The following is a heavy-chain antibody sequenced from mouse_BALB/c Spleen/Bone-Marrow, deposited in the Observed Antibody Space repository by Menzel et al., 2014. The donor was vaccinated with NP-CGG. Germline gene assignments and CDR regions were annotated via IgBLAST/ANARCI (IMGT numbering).Heavy chain of an antibody. CDR3: VRAYGSSYAMDY. J-gene: IGHJ4*01. V-gene: IGHV5-9-4*01. Sequence: EVKVVESGGGLVKPGGSLKLSCAASGFTFSSYAMSWVRQSPEKRLEWVAEISSGGNYTYYPDTVTGRFTISRDNAKNILYLEMSSLRSDDTAMYYCVRAYGSSYAMDYWGQGTSVTASS. D-gene: IGHD1-1*01. CDR2: ISSGGNYT. CDR1: GFTFSSYA.